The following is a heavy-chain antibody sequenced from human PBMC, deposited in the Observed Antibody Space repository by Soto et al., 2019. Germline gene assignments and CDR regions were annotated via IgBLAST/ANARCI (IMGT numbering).Heavy chain of an antibody. Sequence: HITLKESGPTLVKHTQTLTLTCSFSGFSFSTPGVGVGWIRQPPGKPPEWLAIIYWDDDKRYSTSLRNRLTITKDTSRNQVVLIVTNMDPLDTGTYYCAHRPPSHTNWDPDYWGQGTLVTVSS. D-gene: IGHD1-1*01. CDR2: IYWDDDK. CDR1: GFSFSTPGVG. CDR3: AHRPPSHTNWDPDY. J-gene: IGHJ4*02. V-gene: IGHV2-5*02.